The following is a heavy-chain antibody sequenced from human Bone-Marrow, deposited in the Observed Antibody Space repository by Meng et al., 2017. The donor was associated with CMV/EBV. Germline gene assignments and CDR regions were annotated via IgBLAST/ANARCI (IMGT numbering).Heavy chain of an antibody. Sequence: GESLKISRAVSGLTFNKPWMTWVRQAPGKGLEWVGRIKSKSDGETIDYAAPVRGRFIISRDDAKNTLYLQLTSLKTEDTAVYYCTTKAFWGQGTLVTVSS. CDR3: TTKAF. V-gene: IGHV3-15*01. CDR1: GLTFNKPW. J-gene: IGHJ4*02. CDR2: IKSKSDGETI. D-gene: IGHD3-3*02.